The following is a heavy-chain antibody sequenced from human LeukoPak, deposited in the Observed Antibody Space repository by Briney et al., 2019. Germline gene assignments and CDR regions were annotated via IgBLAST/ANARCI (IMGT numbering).Heavy chain of an antibody. V-gene: IGHV3-23*01. CDR1: GFTFSSYV. CDR2: ISGGGSGT. Sequence: GGSLRLSCAASGFTFSSYVMNWVRQAPGKGLEWVSGISGGGSGTYYADSVKGRFTISRDNPKNTLYLHLNSLGADDTAVYYCPLGFGANFSRFDYWGQGPLATV. D-gene: IGHD4/OR15-4a*01. J-gene: IGHJ4*02. CDR3: PLGFGANFSRFDY.